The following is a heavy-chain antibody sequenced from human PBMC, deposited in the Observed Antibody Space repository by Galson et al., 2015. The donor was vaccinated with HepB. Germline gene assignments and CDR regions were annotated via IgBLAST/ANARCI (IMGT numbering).Heavy chain of an antibody. CDR2: ISFDGSNK. J-gene: IGHJ4*02. CDR1: GFTFSSYA. CDR3: ATTKGTSGSYYNW. Sequence: SLRLSCAASGFTFSSYALHWVRQSPGKGLEWVAFISFDGSNKDYGDSVKGRFAISRDNSKHILYLEMNSLTTEDTALYYCATTKGTSGSYYNWWGQGALVIVPS. D-gene: IGHD3-10*01. V-gene: IGHV3-30*09.